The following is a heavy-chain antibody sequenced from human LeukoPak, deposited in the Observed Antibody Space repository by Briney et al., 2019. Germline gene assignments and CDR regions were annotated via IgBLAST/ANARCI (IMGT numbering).Heavy chain of an antibody. J-gene: IGHJ5*02. CDR2: INGDGRNI. D-gene: IGHD4-17*01. CDR1: GFTFSSYW. V-gene: IGHV3-74*01. Sequence: GGSLRLSCVASGFTFSSYWMHWVRQAPRKGLVWVSRINGDGRNINYADSVRGRFTISRDNSKNTLYLQMNSLRAEDTAVYYCAKGLETPYGWFDPWGQGTLVTVSS. CDR3: AKGLETPYGWFDP.